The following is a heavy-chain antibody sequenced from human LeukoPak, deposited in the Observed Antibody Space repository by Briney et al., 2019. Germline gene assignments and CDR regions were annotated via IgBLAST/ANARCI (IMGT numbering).Heavy chain of an antibody. V-gene: IGHV3-73*01. CDR2: IRSKANSYAT. Sequence: GGSLRLSCAASGFTFSGSAMHWVRQASGKGPEWVGRIRSKANSYATAYAASVKGRFTISRDDSKNTAYLQMNSLKTEDTAVYYCTRGYSSSSRYYYYYMDVWGKGTTVTVSS. CDR3: TRGYSSSSRYYYYYMDV. CDR1: GFTFSGSA. D-gene: IGHD6-6*01. J-gene: IGHJ6*03.